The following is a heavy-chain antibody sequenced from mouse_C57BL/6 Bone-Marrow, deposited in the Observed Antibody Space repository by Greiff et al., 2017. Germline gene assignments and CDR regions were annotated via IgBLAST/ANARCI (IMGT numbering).Heavy chain of an antibody. CDR1: GFTFSSYA. V-gene: IGHV5-4*01. Sequence: EVQLVESGGGLVKPGGSLTLSCAASGFTFSSYAMSWVRPTPEKRLEWVATISDGGSYTYYPDNVKGRFTISRDNAKNNLYLQMSHLKSEDTAMYYCASLTGTRRDYWGQGTTLTVAS. CDR2: ISDGGSYT. CDR3: ASLTGTRRDY. D-gene: IGHD4-1*01. J-gene: IGHJ2*01.